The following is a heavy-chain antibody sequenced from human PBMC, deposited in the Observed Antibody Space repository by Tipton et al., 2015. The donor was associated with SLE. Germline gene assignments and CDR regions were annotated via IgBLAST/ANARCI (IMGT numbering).Heavy chain of an antibody. CDR1: GFTFSSYA. CDR2: ISYDGSNK. D-gene: IGHD6-13*01. CDR3: ARSIAAAGSASAPTLFPLVS. V-gene: IGHV3-30-3*01. J-gene: IGHJ5*01. Sequence: RSLRLSCAASGFTFSSYAMHWVRQAPGKGLEWVAVISYDGSNKYYADSVKGRFTISRDNSKNTLYLQMNSLRAEDTAVYYCARSIAAAGSASAPTLFPLVSW.